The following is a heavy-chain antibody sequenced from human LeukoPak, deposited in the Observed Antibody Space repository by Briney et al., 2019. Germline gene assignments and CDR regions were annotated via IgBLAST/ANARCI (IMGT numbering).Heavy chain of an antibody. V-gene: IGHV3-48*01. CDR2: INSGSSTI. CDR3: AGVLLERPGIDSFDM. D-gene: IGHD1-1*01. J-gene: IGHJ3*02. Sequence: PGGSLRLSCGASEFSLRSYSMDWVRQAPGKGLEWVSHINSGSSTIYYADSVKGRFTTSRDNAGNSLYLHMNSLRAEDTAVYYCAGVLLERPGIDSFDMWGQGTMVTVSS. CDR1: EFSLRSYS.